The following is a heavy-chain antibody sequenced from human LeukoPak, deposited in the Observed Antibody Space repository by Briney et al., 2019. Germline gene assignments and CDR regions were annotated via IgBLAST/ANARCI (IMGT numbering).Heavy chain of an antibody. CDR3: ARRRDGYNWGVDY. J-gene: IGHJ4*02. Sequence: GGSLRLSCAASGFTFSSYSMNWVRQAPGRGLEWVSSISSSSSYIYYADSVKGRFTISRDNAKNTLYLQMNSLRAEDTAVYYCARRRDGYNWGVDYWGQGALVTVSS. V-gene: IGHV3-21*01. D-gene: IGHD5-24*01. CDR1: GFTFSSYS. CDR2: ISSSSSYI.